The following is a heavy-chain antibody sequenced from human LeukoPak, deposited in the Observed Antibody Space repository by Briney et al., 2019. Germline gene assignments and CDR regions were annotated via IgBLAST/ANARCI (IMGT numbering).Heavy chain of an antibody. CDR1: GDSFSSNSAA. D-gene: IGHD2-2*01. V-gene: IGHV6-1*01. CDR3: ARGSSWSFREYQLPRYYFDY. J-gene: IGHJ4*02. CDR2: TYYRSKWYN. Sequence: SQTLSLTCAISGDSFSSNSAAWNWLRQSPSRGLEWLGRTYYRSKWYNDYAVSVKSRITINPDTSKNQFSLQLNSVTPEDTAVYYCARGSSWSFREYQLPRYYFDYWGQGTLVTVSS.